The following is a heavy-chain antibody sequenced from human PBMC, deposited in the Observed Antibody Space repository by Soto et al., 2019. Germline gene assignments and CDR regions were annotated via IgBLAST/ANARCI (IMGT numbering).Heavy chain of an antibody. D-gene: IGHD2-2*01. CDR2: ISYDGSNK. Sequence: GGSLRLSCAASGFTFSSYGMHWVRQAPGKGLEWVAVISYDGSNKYYADSVKGRFTISRDNSKNTLYLQMNSLRAEDTAVYYCAKDIVVVPAALEPIIDYWGQGTLVTVSS. J-gene: IGHJ4*02. CDR3: AKDIVVVPAALEPIIDY. V-gene: IGHV3-30*18. CDR1: GFTFSSYG.